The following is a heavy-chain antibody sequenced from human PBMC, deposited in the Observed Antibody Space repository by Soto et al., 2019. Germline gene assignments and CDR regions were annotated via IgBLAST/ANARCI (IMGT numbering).Heavy chain of an antibody. Sequence: SQTLSLTCAISGDSVSSNSAAWNWIRQSPSRGLEWLGRTYYRSKWYNNYAVSVKSRITINPDTSKNQFSLQLNSLTPEDTAVYYCARDHWRREWLSHNDYGMDVWGQGTTVTVSS. J-gene: IGHJ6*02. CDR2: TYYRSKWYN. V-gene: IGHV6-1*01. CDR3: ARDHWRREWLSHNDYGMDV. D-gene: IGHD6-19*01. CDR1: GDSVSSNSAA.